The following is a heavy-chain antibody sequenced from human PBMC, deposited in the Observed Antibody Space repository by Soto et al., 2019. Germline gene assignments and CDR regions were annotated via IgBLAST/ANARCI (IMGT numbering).Heavy chain of an antibody. Sequence: QVQLVQSGAEVKKPGSSVKVSCKASGGTFSSYAISWVRQAPGQGLEWMGGIIPIFGTANYAQKFQGRVTITADEATSKAYMELGSLSSEDAAVYYCARDELVTGWYHYSGMDVWGQGTTVTVSS. CDR3: ARDELVTGWYHYSGMDV. CDR1: GGTFSSYA. V-gene: IGHV1-69*12. J-gene: IGHJ6*02. D-gene: IGHD6-6*01. CDR2: IIPIFGTA.